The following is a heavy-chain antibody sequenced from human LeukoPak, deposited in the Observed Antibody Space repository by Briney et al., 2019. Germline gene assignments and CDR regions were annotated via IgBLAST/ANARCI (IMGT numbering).Heavy chain of an antibody. D-gene: IGHD3-16*02. J-gene: IGHJ4*02. CDR1: GFTFSSYE. CDR3: ARGSDFVWGSYRPYFDY. V-gene: IGHV3-21*01. Sequence: GRSLRLSCAASGFTFSSYEMNWVRQAPGKGLEWVSSISGSTSYIYYADSVRGRFTISRDNAKNSLYLQMNSLRAEDTAVYYCARGSDFVWGSYRPYFDYWGQGTLVTVSS. CDR2: ISGSTSYI.